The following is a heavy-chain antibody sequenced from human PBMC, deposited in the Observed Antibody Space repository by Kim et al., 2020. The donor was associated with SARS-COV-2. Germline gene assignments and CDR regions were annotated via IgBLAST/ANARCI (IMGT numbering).Heavy chain of an antibody. CDR3: ASSHSSSWYYLDY. CDR1: GFTFSSYG. CDR2: ISYDGSNK. V-gene: IGHV3-33*05. D-gene: IGHD6-13*01. J-gene: IGHJ4*02. Sequence: GGSLRLSCAASGFTFSSYGMHWVRQAPGKGLEWVAVISYDGSNKYYADSVKGRFTISRDNSKNTLYLQMNSLRAEDTAVYYCASSHSSSWYYLDYWGQGTLVTVSS.